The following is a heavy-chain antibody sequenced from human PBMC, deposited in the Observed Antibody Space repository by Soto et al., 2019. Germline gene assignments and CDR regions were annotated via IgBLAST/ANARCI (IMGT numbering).Heavy chain of an antibody. D-gene: IGHD5-18*01. J-gene: IGHJ4*02. CDR2: INPDGSAT. CDR1: GFTFSSYW. CDR3: GRGGSDSPMAPGY. V-gene: IGHV3-74*01. Sequence: GGSLRLSCAASGFTFSSYWMHWVRQAPGKGLVWVSHINPDGSATNYADSVKGRLTISRDNAKNTLYLQMNSLRAEDTAVFYCGRGGSDSPMAPGYWGQGTLVTVSS.